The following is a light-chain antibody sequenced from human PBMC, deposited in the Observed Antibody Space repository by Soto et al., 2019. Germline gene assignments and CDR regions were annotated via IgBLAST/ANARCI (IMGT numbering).Light chain of an antibody. CDR1: LGISGY. J-gene: IGKJ4*01. CDR2: SAS. CDR3: QQLDRYPFT. V-gene: IGKV1-9*01. Sequence: DIQLTQSPSLLSASVGDRVTMTCRASLGISGYLAWYQQKPGKVPRLLIYSASTLQSGVPSRFSGSGSGTEFTLTISSLQPEDFASYYCQQLDRYPFTFGGGTKVDIK.